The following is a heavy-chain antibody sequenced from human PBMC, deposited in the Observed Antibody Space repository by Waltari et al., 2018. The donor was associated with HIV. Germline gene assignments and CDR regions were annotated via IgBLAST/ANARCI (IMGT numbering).Heavy chain of an antibody. Sequence: HLKESSPVLVRPSQTGPLTCSVLGASISGTYWIWFPQNVAMKGNTAKKLGRLGHNYVGGRADDRESLRTQLLISMDTSKNLVSLRLKFVSVAQTSMYYCVQSTCFGVMPSDWFVPWGPGTLVTVSS. CDR3: VQSTCFGVMPSDWFVP. CDR2: NYVGGRA. V-gene: IGHV4-4*07. CDR1: GASISGTY. J-gene: IGHJ5*02. D-gene: IGHD3-16*01.